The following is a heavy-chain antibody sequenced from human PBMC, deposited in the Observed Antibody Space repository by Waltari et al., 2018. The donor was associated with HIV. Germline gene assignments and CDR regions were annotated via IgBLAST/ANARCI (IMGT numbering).Heavy chain of an antibody. CDR1: GFTFSSYG. Sequence: QVQLVESGGGVVQPGRSLRLSCAASGFTFSSYGMHWVRQAPGKGLGWVAVISYDGSNKYYADSVKGRFTISRDNSKNTLYLQMNSLRAEDTAVYYCAKDLNGYYYYGMDVWGQGTTVTVSS. J-gene: IGHJ6*02. CDR2: ISYDGSNK. D-gene: IGHD3-16*01. CDR3: AKDLNGYYYYGMDV. V-gene: IGHV3-30*18.